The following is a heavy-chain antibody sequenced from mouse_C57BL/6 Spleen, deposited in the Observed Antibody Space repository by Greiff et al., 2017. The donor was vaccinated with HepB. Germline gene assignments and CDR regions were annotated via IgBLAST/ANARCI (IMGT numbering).Heavy chain of an antibody. D-gene: IGHD1-1*01. CDR1: GYSFTNYL. J-gene: IGHJ2*01. CDR2: INPGSGGT. CDR3: ARSYGSSYFDY. Sequence: QVQLQQSGAELVRPGTSVKVSCKASGYSFTNYLIEWVKQRPGQGLAWIGVINPGSGGTKYNEKFKGKATLTADKSSSTAYMQLSSLTSEDSAVYFCARSYGSSYFDYWGQGTTLTVSS. V-gene: IGHV1-54*01.